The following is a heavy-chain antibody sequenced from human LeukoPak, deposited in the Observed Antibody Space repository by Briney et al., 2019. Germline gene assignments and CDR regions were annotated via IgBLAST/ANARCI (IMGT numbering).Heavy chain of an antibody. V-gene: IGHV3-23*01. CDR1: GFTFSDYY. CDR2: ISGSGGST. CDR3: ARAPHEMIEYYFDY. D-gene: IGHD3-22*01. J-gene: IGHJ4*02. Sequence: GGSLRLSCAASGFTFSDYYMSWVRQAPGKGLEWVSAISGSGGSTYYADSVKGRFTISRDNSKNTLYLQMNSLRAEDTAVYYCARAPHEMIEYYFDYWGQGTLVTVSS.